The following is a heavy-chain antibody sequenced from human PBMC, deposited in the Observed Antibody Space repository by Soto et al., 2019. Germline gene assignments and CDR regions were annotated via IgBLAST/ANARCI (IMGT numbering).Heavy chain of an antibody. Sequence: VKVSCKASGYTFTGYYMHLVRQAPGQWLEWMGWINPNSGGTNYAQKFQGWVTMTRDTSISTAYMELSRLRSDDTAVYYCARSTAVAGTYYYYGMDVWGQGTTVTVSS. D-gene: IGHD6-19*01. CDR1: GYTFTGYY. V-gene: IGHV1-2*04. CDR2: INPNSGGT. J-gene: IGHJ6*02. CDR3: ARSTAVAGTYYYYGMDV.